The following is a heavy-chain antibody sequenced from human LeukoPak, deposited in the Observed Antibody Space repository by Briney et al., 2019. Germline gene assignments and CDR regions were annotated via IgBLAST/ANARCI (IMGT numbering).Heavy chain of an antibody. CDR2: ITWNSGSV. Sequence: GGSLRLSCAASGFRFDDYAMHWVRQAPGKGPEWVSGITWNSGSVGYADSVKGRFTISRDNAKNSLYLQMNSLRAEDTALYYCAKDMGAAAGNGYYYYYYGMDVWGQGTTVTVSS. D-gene: IGHD6-13*01. CDR3: AKDMGAAAGNGYYYYYYGMDV. J-gene: IGHJ6*02. V-gene: IGHV3-9*01. CDR1: GFRFDDYA.